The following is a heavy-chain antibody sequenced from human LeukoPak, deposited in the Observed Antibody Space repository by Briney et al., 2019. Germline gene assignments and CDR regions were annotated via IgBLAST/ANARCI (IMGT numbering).Heavy chain of an antibody. Sequence: SETLSLTCTVSGYSISNGYYWGWIRQSPGKGLAWVGSVSHRGSTYYNPSLRSRVTISVDRSKQKFSLKLTSVTAADTAVYFCARGAEYYAIWRGYAAYSDYWGQGISVTVSS. CDR3: ARGAEYYAIWRGYAAYSDY. CDR2: VSHRGST. D-gene: IGHD3-3*01. J-gene: IGHJ4*02. V-gene: IGHV4-38-2*02. CDR1: GYSISNGYY.